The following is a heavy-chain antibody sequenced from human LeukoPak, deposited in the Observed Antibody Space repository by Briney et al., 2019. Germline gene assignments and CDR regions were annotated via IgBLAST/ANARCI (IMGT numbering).Heavy chain of an antibody. Sequence: GGSLRLSCAASGFTFSSYGMHWVRQAPGKGLEWVAYIGDGADNEHYADSVKGRFTISRDNSKSTLYLQMNSLRAEDTAVYYCAKVVGGLVPAPTDYWGQGTLVTVSS. CDR2: IGDGADNE. V-gene: IGHV3-30*02. D-gene: IGHD2-2*01. CDR1: GFTFSSYG. J-gene: IGHJ4*02. CDR3: AKVVGGLVPAPTDY.